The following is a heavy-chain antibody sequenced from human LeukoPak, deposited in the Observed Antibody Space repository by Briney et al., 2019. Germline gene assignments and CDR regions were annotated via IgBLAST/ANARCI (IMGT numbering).Heavy chain of an antibody. CDR3: AITPRPKNIFDP. Sequence: SETLSLACSVSGGSISSGSYYWAWIRQPPGKGLEWIASIHYNGNAFYNPSLKSRVTISIDTSENQFSLKVKSLTAADTAVYFCAITPRPKNIFDPWGQGTLVTVSS. CDR2: IHYNGNA. J-gene: IGHJ5*02. D-gene: IGHD6-6*01. CDR1: GGSISSGSYY. V-gene: IGHV4-39*07.